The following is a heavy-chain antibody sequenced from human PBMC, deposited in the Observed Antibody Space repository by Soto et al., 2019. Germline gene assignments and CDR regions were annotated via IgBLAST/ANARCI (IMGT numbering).Heavy chain of an antibody. D-gene: IGHD2-15*01. CDR3: AKSGYCSGGNCYWYFDL. J-gene: IGHJ2*01. CDR1: GFTFSSYG. Sequence: QVQLVESGGGVVQPGRSLRLSCAASGFTFSSYGMHWVRQAPGKGLEWVAVISYDGSHKYYADSVKGRFTISRDNSKNTLFLQMNSLRTEDTAVYYCAKSGYCSGGNCYWYFDLWGRGTLVTVSS. CDR2: ISYDGSHK. V-gene: IGHV3-30*18.